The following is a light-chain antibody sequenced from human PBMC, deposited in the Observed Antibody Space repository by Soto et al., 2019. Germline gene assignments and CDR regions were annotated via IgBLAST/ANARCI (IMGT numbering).Light chain of an antibody. CDR1: QSISSY. V-gene: IGKV1-39*01. J-gene: IGKJ5*01. CDR3: QQSYSTPIT. Sequence: DIQMTQSPSSLSASVGDRVPIPCGASQSISSYLNWYQQKPGKAPKLLIYAASSLQSGVPSRFSGSGSGTDFTLTISSLQPEDFATYYCQQSYSTPITFGQGTRLEIK. CDR2: AAS.